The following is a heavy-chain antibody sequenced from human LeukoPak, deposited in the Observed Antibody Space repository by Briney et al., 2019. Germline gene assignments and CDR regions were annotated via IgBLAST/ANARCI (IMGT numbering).Heavy chain of an antibody. CDR2: INHSGST. CDR1: GGSFSGYY. D-gene: IGHD3-10*01. CDR3: ARDGESSFDY. Sequence: KPSETLSLTCAVYGGSFSGYYWSWIRQPPGKGLEWIGEINHSGSTNYNPSLKSRVTISVDTSKNQFSLKLNSVTPEDTAVYYCARDGESSFDYWGQGTLVTVSS. V-gene: IGHV4-34*01. J-gene: IGHJ4*02.